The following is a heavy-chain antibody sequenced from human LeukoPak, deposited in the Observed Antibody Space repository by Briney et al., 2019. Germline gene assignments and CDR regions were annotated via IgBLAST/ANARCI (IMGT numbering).Heavy chain of an antibody. CDR3: ARDYGDAFDV. CDR1: GFTFSYYE. CDR2: INSNGHSI. V-gene: IGHV3-48*03. D-gene: IGHD4-17*01. Sequence: GGSLRLSCAASGFTFSYYEMNWVRQAPGKGLEWVSYINSNGHSIYYAASVKGRFTISRDNSKNTLYLQMNSLRAEDTAVYYCARDYGDAFDVWGQGTMVTVSS. J-gene: IGHJ3*01.